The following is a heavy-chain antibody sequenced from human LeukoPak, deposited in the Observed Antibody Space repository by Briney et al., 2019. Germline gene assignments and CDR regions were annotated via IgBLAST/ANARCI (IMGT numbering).Heavy chain of an antibody. CDR3: ARVLRDLGYCSSTSCHDAFDI. Sequence: GGSLRLSCAASGFTFSSYAMHWVRQAPGKGLEWVAVISYDGSNKYYADSVKGRFTISRDNSKNTLYLQMNSLRAEDTAVYYCARVLRDLGYCSSTSCHDAFDIWGQGTMVTVSS. D-gene: IGHD2-2*01. CDR1: GFTFSSYA. J-gene: IGHJ3*02. V-gene: IGHV3-30-3*01. CDR2: ISYDGSNK.